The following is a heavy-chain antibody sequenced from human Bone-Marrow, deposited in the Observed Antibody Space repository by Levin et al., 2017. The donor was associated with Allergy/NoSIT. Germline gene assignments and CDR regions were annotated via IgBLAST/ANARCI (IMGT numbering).Heavy chain of an antibody. V-gene: IGHV3-9*01. Sequence: SLKISCEASGFTFDDYAMHWVRQAPGKGPEWVSGISSKSDDIGYADSVKGRFTISRDNAQNTLYLQMNSLRTEDTAQYYCSKDMSDYVYVMDVWGQGTTVTVS. CDR3: SKDMSDYVYVMDV. CDR1: GFTFDDYA. CDR2: ISSKSDDI. J-gene: IGHJ6*02.